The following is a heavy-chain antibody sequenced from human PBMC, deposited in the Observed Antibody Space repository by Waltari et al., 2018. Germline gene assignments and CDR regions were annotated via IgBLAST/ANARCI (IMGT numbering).Heavy chain of an antibody. CDR2: IIPKIGES. Sequence: QVQLVQSGAEVKKPGSSVKVSCKASGGTFGRFAISWVRQAAGEGLEWMGGIIPKIGESNDAQKCQGRVTITADDSTRIAYMEVSSLSFEDTAVYFCATDTSPPYWGQGTLVIVSS. CDR3: ATDTSPPY. J-gene: IGHJ4*02. D-gene: IGHD2-2*01. CDR1: GGTFGRFA. V-gene: IGHV1-69*01.